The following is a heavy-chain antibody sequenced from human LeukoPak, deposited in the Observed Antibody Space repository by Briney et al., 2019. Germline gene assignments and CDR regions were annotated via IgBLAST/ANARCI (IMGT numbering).Heavy chain of an antibody. J-gene: IGHJ4*02. V-gene: IGHV3-23*01. D-gene: IGHD6-19*01. Sequence: GGSLRLSCAASGFTFSTYSMTWVRQGPGKGLEWVSSIYPSGDSTFYADSVKGRFTISRDNSKNALYLQMSSLRTEDTAIYYCAKDVVPDSGWDLDYWGQGTLVTVSS. CDR3: AKDVVPDSGWDLDY. CDR2: IYPSGDST. CDR1: GFTFSTYS.